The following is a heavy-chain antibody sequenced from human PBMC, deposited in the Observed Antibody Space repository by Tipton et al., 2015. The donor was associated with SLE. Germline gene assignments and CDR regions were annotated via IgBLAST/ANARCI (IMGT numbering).Heavy chain of an antibody. CDR2: IRRKAYGGTT. V-gene: IGHV3-49*04. J-gene: IGHJ6*02. D-gene: IGHD5-18*01. CDR3: TRATAMVEGYYYCYGMDV. Sequence: VQLMQSGGGLVQPGRSLRLSCTASGFTFGDYGMSWVRRAPGKGLEWVGFIRRKAYGGTTEYAASVKGRFTISRDDSKSIAYLQMNSLKTEDTAVYYCTRATAMVEGYYYCYGMDVWGQGTTVTVSS. CDR1: GFTFGDYG.